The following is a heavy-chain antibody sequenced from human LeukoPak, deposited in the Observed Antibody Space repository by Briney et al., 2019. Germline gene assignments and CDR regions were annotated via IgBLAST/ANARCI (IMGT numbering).Heavy chain of an antibody. Sequence: SETLSLTCTVSGYSISSGYYWGWIRQPPGKGLEWIGSIYHSGSTYYNPSLKSRVTISVDTSKNQFSLKLSSVTAADTAVYYCARRRVLDVWGKGTTVTISS. CDR2: IYHSGST. V-gene: IGHV4-38-2*02. J-gene: IGHJ6*04. CDR3: ARRRVLDV. CDR1: GYSISSGYY. D-gene: IGHD5-24*01.